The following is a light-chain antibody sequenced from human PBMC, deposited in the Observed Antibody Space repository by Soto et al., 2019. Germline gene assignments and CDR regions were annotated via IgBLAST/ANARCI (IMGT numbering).Light chain of an antibody. Sequence: QSALTQPPSASGSPGQSVTISCTGTSSDVGGYNFVSWYQQHPGKAPQLIIYEVTKRPSGVPDRFSGSKSGNTASLTVSGLQTEDEADYYCISYAATNNYVFGSGTKVTVL. CDR2: EVT. V-gene: IGLV2-8*01. J-gene: IGLJ1*01. CDR3: ISYAATNNYV. CDR1: SSDVGGYNF.